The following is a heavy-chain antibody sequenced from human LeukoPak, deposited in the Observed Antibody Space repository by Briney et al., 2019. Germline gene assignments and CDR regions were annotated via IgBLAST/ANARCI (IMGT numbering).Heavy chain of an antibody. CDR2: IKQDGSKK. Sequence: QPGGSLRLSCAASGFTFSNYWMTWVRQAPGKGLEWVANIKQDGSKKNYVDSVKGRFTISRDNAKNSLYLQMNSLRAEDTAVYYCAGRSGSIDCWGQGTLVTVSA. CDR3: AGRSGSIDC. J-gene: IGHJ4*02. D-gene: IGHD3-10*01. CDR1: GFTFSNYW. V-gene: IGHV3-7*01.